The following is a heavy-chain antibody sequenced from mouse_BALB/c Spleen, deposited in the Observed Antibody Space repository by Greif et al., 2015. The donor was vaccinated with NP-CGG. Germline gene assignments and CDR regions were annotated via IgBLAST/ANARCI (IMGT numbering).Heavy chain of an antibody. CDR1: GYTFTSYW. D-gene: IGHD2-3*01. Sequence: VQGVESGAELVKPGASVKLSCKTSGYTFTSYWIQWVKQRPGQGLGWIGEIFPGTGTTYYNEKFKGKATLTIDTSSSTAYMQLSSLTSEDSAVYFCARDCDGYPFAYWGQGTLVTVSA. CDR2: IFPGTGTT. J-gene: IGHJ3*01. V-gene: IGHV1S132*01. CDR3: ARDCDGYPFAY.